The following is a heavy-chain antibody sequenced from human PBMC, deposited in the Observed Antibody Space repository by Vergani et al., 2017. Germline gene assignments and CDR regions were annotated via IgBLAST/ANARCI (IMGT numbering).Heavy chain of an antibody. CDR1: GESIRSDSHY. Sequence: QVKLQESGPGLLKPSQTLSLTCTVSGESIRSDSHYWSWIRQPAGKGPDWIGHIHTGGSTDLNPSFKSRVSISVDTSKSQFSLKLNSVTVADTAVYYCARSRPYCTSGSCPAIWGQGTLVTVSS. V-gene: IGHV4-61*02. CDR3: ARSRPYCTSGSCPAI. J-gene: IGHJ4*02. D-gene: IGHD2-15*01. CDR2: IHTGGST.